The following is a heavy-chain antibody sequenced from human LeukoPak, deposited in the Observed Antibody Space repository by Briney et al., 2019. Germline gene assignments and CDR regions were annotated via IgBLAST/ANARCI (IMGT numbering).Heavy chain of an antibody. V-gene: IGHV3-74*01. D-gene: IGHD2-21*02. J-gene: IGHJ5*02. CDR1: GFTFSNYW. Sequence: GGSLRLSCVASGFTFSNYWMHWVRQAPGKGLVWVSRINSDGSSTTYADSVKGRFTISRDNAKNTLYLQMNSLRAEDTAVYHCARGVHGAVTRLYNWFDPWGQGTLVTVSS. CDR3: ARGVHGAVTRLYNWFDP. CDR2: INSDGSST.